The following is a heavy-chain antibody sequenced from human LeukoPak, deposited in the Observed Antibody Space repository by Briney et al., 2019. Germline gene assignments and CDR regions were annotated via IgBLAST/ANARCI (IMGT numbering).Heavy chain of an antibody. CDR3: ARGEGYYYGSGSYDY. Sequence: VASVKVSCKASGYTFTSYGISWVRQAPGQGLEWMGWISAYNGNTHYAQKLQGRVTMTTDTSTNTVYMELRSLRSDDTAVYYCARGEGYYYGSGSYDYWGRGTLVTVSS. CDR1: GYTFTSYG. J-gene: IGHJ4*02. D-gene: IGHD3-10*01. V-gene: IGHV1-18*01. CDR2: ISAYNGNT.